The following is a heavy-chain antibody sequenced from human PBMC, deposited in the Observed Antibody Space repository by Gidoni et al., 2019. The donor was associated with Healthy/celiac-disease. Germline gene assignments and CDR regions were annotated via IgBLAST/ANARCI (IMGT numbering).Heavy chain of an antibody. J-gene: IGHJ4*02. CDR1: GGSFSGYY. Sequence: QVQLQQWGAGLLKPSETLSLTCAVYGGSFSGYYWSWIRQPPGKGLGWIGEINPSGSTNYNPSLKSRVTISVDTSKNQFSLKLSSVTAADTAVYYCARHRGGYCSGGSCDTKDYWGQGTLVTVSS. D-gene: IGHD2-15*01. CDR3: ARHRGGYCSGGSCDTKDY. CDR2: INPSGST. V-gene: IGHV4-34*01.